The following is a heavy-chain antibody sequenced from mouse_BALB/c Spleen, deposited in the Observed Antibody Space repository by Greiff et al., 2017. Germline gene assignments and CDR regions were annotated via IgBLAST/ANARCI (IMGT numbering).Heavy chain of an antibody. CDR2: ISSGSSTI. D-gene: IGHD3-1*01. CDR3: ASSGYAMDY. J-gene: IGHJ4*01. CDR1: GFTFSSFG. V-gene: IGHV5-17*02. Sequence: EVQLQESGGGLVQPGGSRKLSCAASGFTFSSFGMHWVRQAPEKGLEWVAYISSGSSTIYYADTVKGRFTISRDNPKNTLFLQMTSLRSEDTAMYYCASSGYAMDYWGQGTSVTVSS.